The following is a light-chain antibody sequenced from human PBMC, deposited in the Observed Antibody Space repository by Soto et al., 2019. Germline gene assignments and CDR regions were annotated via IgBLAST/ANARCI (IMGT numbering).Light chain of an antibody. Sequence: DIQMTQSPSSVSASVGDRVTITCRASQSISNYLAWYQHKPGKAPKLLIYAASALQSGVPLRFSGSISGTDFTLTLSSLQPEDFATYFCQQAHIVPFTFGQGTRLEIK. CDR1: QSISNY. CDR2: AAS. V-gene: IGKV1D-12*01. J-gene: IGKJ5*01. CDR3: QQAHIVPFT.